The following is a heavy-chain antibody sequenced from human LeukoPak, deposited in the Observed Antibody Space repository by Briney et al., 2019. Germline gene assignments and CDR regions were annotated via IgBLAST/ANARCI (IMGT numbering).Heavy chain of an antibody. V-gene: IGHV1-46*01. CDR1: GGTFSSYA. CDR3: ARVYKYGMDV. CDR2: LNPSGGSS. J-gene: IGHJ6*02. Sequence: ASVKVSCKASGGTFSSYAISWVRQAPGQGLEWMAILNPSGGSSSYAQKFQGRATLTRATSTSTVYMELSSLRSEATAVYYCARVYKYGMDVWGQGTTVIVAS.